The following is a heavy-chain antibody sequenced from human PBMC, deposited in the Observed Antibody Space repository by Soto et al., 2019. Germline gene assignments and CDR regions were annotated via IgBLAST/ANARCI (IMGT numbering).Heavy chain of an antibody. Sequence: PVESQIISCAASGFTFSNAWMSWVRQAPGKGLEWVGRIKSKTDGGTTDYAAPVKGRFTISRDDSKNTLYLQMNSLKTEDTAVYYCTTDSRFDTMTHAWVCFDYWGQGALVTVS. CDR1: GFTFSNAW. J-gene: IGHJ4*02. D-gene: IGHD3-22*01. V-gene: IGHV3-15*01. CDR3: TTDSRFDTMTHAWVCFDY. CDR2: IKSKTDGGTT.